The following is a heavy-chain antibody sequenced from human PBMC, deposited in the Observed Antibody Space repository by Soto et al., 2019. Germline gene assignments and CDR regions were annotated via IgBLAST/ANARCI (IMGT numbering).Heavy chain of an antibody. CDR3: ARLSPICSSTSCYSLDY. D-gene: IGHD2-2*02. CDR2: IDPSDSYT. V-gene: IGHV5-10-1*01. CDR1: GYIFTSYW. J-gene: IGHJ4*02. Sequence: GESLKISCNGSGYIFTSYWISWVRQMPGKGLEWMGRIDPSDSYTNYSPSFQGHVTISADKSISTAYLQWSSLKASDTAMYYCARLSPICSSTSCYSLDYWGQGTLVTVSS.